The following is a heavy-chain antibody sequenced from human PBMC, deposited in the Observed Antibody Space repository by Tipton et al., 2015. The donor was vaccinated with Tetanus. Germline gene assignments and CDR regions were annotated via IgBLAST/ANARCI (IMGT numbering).Heavy chain of an antibody. CDR2: VENGGTA. J-gene: IGHJ1*01. V-gene: IGHV4-39*07. CDR1: GGSISGSEYY. CDR3: ARTSGYLYSNH. Sequence: TLSLTCTVSGGSISGSEYYWGWIRQPPGKGLEWIGAVENGGTAYYNPSLKSRVTISVDTSKNQFSLKLSSVTSADTAVYYCARTSGYLYSNHWGQGTLVTVSS. D-gene: IGHD3-3*01.